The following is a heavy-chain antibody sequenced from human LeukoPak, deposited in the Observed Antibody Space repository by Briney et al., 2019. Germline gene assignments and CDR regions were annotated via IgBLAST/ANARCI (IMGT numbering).Heavy chain of an antibody. CDR3: AKGYCSSTSCPTKD. J-gene: IGHJ4*02. CDR1: GFTFDDYA. D-gene: IGHD2-2*01. V-gene: IGHV3-9*01. CDR2: ISWNSGSI. Sequence: GRSLRLSCAASGFTFDDYAMHWVRQAPGKGLEWVSGISWNSGSIGYADSVKGRFTISRDNAKNSLYLQMNSLRAEDTALYYCAKGYCSSTSCPTKDWGQGTLVTVS.